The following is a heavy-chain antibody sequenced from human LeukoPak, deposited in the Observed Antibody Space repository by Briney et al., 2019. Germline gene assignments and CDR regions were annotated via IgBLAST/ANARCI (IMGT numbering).Heavy chain of an antibody. CDR3: ARDQGYCSSTSCYWFDP. CDR1: GGTFSSYA. D-gene: IGHD2-2*01. J-gene: IGHJ5*02. Sequence: GASVKVSCKASGGTFSSYAISWVRQAPGQGLEWMGGIIPIFGTANYAQKFQGRVTITTDESTSTAYMELSSLRSEDTAVYYCARDQGYCSSTSCYWFDPWGQGTLVTVSS. V-gene: IGHV1-69*05. CDR2: IIPIFGTA.